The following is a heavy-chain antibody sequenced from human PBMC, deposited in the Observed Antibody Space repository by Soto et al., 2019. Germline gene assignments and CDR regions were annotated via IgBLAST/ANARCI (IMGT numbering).Heavy chain of an antibody. D-gene: IGHD3-16*02. CDR2: INPNTGYT. J-gene: IGHJ4*02. CDR3: VRGRVMITFGVVIVIDY. Sequence: QVQLVQSGAAMKKPGASVKVSCKASGYTFTSYDINWVRQATGQGLEWMGWINPNTGYTDYAQKYKERATMSGNTSITTAYVQLSSLRSEDTAVYYCVRGRVMITFGVVIVIDYWGQGSTVTVSS. V-gene: IGHV1-8*01. CDR1: GYTFTSYD.